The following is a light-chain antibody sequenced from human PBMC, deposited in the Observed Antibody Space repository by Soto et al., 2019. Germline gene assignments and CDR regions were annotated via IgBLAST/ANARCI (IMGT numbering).Light chain of an antibody. J-gene: IGKJ1*01. CDR1: QSVSTK. CDR2: GAS. Sequence: EMVMTQSPATLSVSLGERATLSCRASQSVSTKLVWYQQKPGQATRLLIYGASTRATGIPARFSRSRSGTEFTLTTSNQQSEDFAVYYGQPHDQECTFGQGTKVEIK. V-gene: IGKV3-15*01. CDR3: QPHDQECT.